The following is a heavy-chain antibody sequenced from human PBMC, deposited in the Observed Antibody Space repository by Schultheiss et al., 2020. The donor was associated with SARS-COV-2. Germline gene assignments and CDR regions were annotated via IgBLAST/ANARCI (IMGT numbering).Heavy chain of an antibody. D-gene: IGHD2-15*01. CDR1: GGSVRSYY. J-gene: IGHJ1*01. CDR2: IYYSGST. Sequence: SETLSLTCTVSGGSVRSYYWSWIRQPPGKGLEWIGYIYYSGSTNYNPSLKSRVTISVDTSKNQFSLKLSSVTAADTAVYYCARGSNAGYCSGGSCYSGEYFQHWGQGTLVTVSS. CDR3: ARGSNAGYCSGGSCYSGEYFQH. V-gene: IGHV4-59*02.